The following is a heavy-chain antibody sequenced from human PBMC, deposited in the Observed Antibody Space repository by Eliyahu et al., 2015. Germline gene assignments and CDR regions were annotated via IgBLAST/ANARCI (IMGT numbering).Heavy chain of an antibody. CDR3: VKAPKIQLWPQRGYFDY. Sequence: EVQLVESGGGXVQPGGSXXLSCXASGFTFXXXAMTWGRQXPGKGVEYVSAISSNGGSTYYADSVKGRFTISRDNSKNTLYLQMSSLRAEDTAVYYCVKAPKIQLWPQRGYFDYWGQGTLVTVSS. CDR2: ISSNGGST. CDR1: GFTFXXXA. D-gene: IGHD5-18*01. J-gene: IGHJ4*02. V-gene: IGHV3-64D*08.